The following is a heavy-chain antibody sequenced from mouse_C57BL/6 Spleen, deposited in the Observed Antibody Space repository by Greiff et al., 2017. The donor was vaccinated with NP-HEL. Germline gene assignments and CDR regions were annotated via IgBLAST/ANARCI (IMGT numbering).Heavy chain of an antibody. Sequence: EVKLQQSGPELVKPGASVKMSCKASGYTFTDYNMHWVKQSHGKSLEWIGYINPNNGGTSYNQKFKGKATLTVNKSSSTAYMELRSLTSEDSAVYYCARKDDYDFPFDYWGQGTTLTVSA. V-gene: IGHV1-22*01. D-gene: IGHD2-4*01. CDR2: INPNNGGT. J-gene: IGHJ2*01. CDR3: ARKDDYDFPFDY. CDR1: GYTFTDYN.